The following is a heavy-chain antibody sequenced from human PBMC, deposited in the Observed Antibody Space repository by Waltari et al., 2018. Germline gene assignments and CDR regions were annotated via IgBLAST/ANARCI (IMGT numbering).Heavy chain of an antibody. CDR2: IYYSGST. J-gene: IGHJ4*02. V-gene: IGHV4-59*01. D-gene: IGHD3-22*01. CDR3: ARVPPYDSSGLYYFDY. Sequence: QVQLQESGPGLVKPSETLSLTCTVSGGSISSYYWSWIRQPPGKGLEWIGYIYYSGSTNYNPSLKSRVTISVDTSKNQFSLKLSSVTAADTAVYYCARVPPYDSSGLYYFDYWGQGTLVTVSS. CDR1: GGSISSYY.